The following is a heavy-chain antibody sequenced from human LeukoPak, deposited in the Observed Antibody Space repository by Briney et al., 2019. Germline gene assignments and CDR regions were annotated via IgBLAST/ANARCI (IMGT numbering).Heavy chain of an antibody. CDR1: GFIFNNYG. Sequence: GGSLRLSCAASGFIFNNYGIHWVRQAPGKGLEWVAFIRADGDSEFYAASVKGRFTISRDNSKDTLYLDINSLRAEDTAVYYCAKDYFHSSGFYTGGTFESWDQGTLVTVSS. CDR2: IRADGDSE. J-gene: IGHJ4*02. D-gene: IGHD3-22*01. V-gene: IGHV3-30*02. CDR3: AKDYFHSSGFYTGGTFES.